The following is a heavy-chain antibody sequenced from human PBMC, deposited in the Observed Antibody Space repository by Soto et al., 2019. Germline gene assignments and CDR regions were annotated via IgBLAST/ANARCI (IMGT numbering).Heavy chain of an antibody. J-gene: IGHJ5*02. V-gene: IGHV4-59*01. Sequence: QVQLRESGPGVVKASETLSLTCSVSGASISRYYWSWIRQSPGKGLEWIGYAYYSGDTGYNPSLKSRVTMAIDTSKNQVSLTLTSVTAAETAVYYCARDRSTYGGGGTGEVKENWFDPWGQGALVTVSS. D-gene: IGHD2-8*01. CDR3: ARDRSTYGGGGTGEVKENWFDP. CDR2: AYYSGDT. CDR1: GASISRYY.